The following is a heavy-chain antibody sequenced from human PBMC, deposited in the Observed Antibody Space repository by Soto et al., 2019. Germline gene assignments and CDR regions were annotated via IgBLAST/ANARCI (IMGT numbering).Heavy chain of an antibody. V-gene: IGHV4-34*01. CDR3: ARETYGDYVGYFDP. CDR2: INHSGST. D-gene: IGHD4-17*01. J-gene: IGHJ5*02. Sequence: SETLSLTCAVYGGSFSGYYLSWIRPPPGKGLEWIGEINHSGSTNYNPSLKSRVIISVDRSKNQFSLKVRSVTAADTAVYYCARETYGDYVGYFDPWGQGIQVTVSS. CDR1: GGSFSGYY.